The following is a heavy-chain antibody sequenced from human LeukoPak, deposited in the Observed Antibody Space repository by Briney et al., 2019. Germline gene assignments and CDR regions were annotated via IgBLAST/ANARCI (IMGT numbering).Heavy chain of an antibody. V-gene: IGHV3-48*04. CDR1: GFTFSSYS. CDR3: ARRTGSQAFDY. Sequence: GGSLRLSCAASGFTFSSYSMNWVRQAPGKGLEWVSYISSSSSTIYYADSVKGRFTISRDNAKKSLFLQLNSLRADDTAVYYCARRTGSQAFDYWGQGTLVTVSS. CDR2: ISSSSSTI. J-gene: IGHJ4*02. D-gene: IGHD2-8*02.